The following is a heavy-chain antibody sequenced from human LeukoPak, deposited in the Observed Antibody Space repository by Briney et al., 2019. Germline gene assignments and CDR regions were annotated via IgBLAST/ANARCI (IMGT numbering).Heavy chain of an antibody. D-gene: IGHD3-10*01. CDR3: AREGRSYYGSGSWYYFDY. J-gene: IGHJ4*02. CDR1: GFTFSSYW. CDR2: IKQDGSEK. Sequence: GGSLRLSCAASGFTFSSYWMSWVRQAPGKGLEWVANIKQDGSEKYYVDSVKGRFTISRDNAKNSLYLQMNSLRAEDTAVYYCAREGRSYYGSGSWYYFDYWGQGTLVTVSS. V-gene: IGHV3-7*01.